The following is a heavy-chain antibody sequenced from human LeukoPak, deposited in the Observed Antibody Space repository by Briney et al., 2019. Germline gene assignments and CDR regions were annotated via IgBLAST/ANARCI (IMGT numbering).Heavy chain of an antibody. CDR3: ARAPGQGPE. Sequence: GGSLRLACAASGFSLSSNSMNWFRQARGKGLEWVSSMSTSATYIHYADSVKGRFTMSRDNAKNSLYLQMNSLRAEDTAVYYCARAPGQGPEWGQGTLVTVSS. D-gene: IGHD3-10*01. J-gene: IGHJ4*02. V-gene: IGHV3-21*06. CDR2: MSTSATYI. CDR1: GFSLSSNS.